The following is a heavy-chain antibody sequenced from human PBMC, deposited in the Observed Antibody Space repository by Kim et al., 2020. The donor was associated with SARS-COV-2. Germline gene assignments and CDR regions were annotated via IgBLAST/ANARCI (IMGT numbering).Heavy chain of an antibody. V-gene: IGHV4-59*13. J-gene: IGHJ4*02. CDR1: GASITNYY. CDR2: LYDSGSA. CDR3: VRISPGPGAYYFAL. Sequence: SETLSLTCTVSGASITNYYWSWIRQPPGKGLEFIAYLYDSGSANYNPSLESRVTISIDTSKNQLSLKVTSVTAADTAVYFCVRISPGPGAYYFALWGQGT. D-gene: IGHD3-10*01.